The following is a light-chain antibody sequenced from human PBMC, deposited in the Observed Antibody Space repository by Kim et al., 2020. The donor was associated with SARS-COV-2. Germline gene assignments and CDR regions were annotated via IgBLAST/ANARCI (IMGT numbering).Light chain of an antibody. CDR1: QTITNSY. CDR2: GAS. J-gene: IGKJ2*01. V-gene: IGKV3-20*01. Sequence: LSPGEGATLSCTASQTITNSYLAWYQQKPGQAPRLLIYGASSRATGIPNRFSGSGSGTDFTLTISRLEPEDFAVYYCQHYGNSPYTFGQGTKLEI. CDR3: QHYGNSPYT.